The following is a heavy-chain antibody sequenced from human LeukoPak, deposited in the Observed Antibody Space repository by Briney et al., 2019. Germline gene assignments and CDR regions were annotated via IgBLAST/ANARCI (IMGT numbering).Heavy chain of an antibody. CDR1: GGSFSGYY. V-gene: IGHV4-34*01. Sequence: SETLSLTCAVYGGSFSGYYWSWIRPPPGKGLEWIGEINHSGSTNYNPSLKSRVTISVDTSKNQFSLKLSSVTAADTAVYYCARTTVIFDYWGQGTLVTVSS. D-gene: IGHD4-17*01. CDR2: INHSGST. CDR3: ARTTVIFDY. J-gene: IGHJ4*02.